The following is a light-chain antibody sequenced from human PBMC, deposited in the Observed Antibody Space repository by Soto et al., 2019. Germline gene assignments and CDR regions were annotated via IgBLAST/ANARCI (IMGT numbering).Light chain of an antibody. V-gene: IGLV2-14*01. CDR1: SSDVAFYNH. CDR2: EVN. Sequence: QSALTQPASVSGSPGQSITISCTGTSSDVAFYNHVSWYQQHPGKAPKLLIYEVNNRPSGVSHRFSGSKSGNTASLTISGLQDEDEADYYCSSFASTHTYVFGTGTKLTVL. J-gene: IGLJ1*01. CDR3: SSFASTHTYV.